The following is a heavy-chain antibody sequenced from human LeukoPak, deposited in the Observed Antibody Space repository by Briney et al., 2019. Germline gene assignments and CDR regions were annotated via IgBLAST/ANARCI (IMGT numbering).Heavy chain of an antibody. CDR1: GFTFNNYW. CDR3: ARDRVYGMDV. D-gene: IGHD3-10*01. V-gene: IGHV3-7*01. J-gene: IGHJ6*02. Sequence: PGGSLRLSCAVSGFTFNNYWMSWVRQAPGKGLEWVANIKQDGSEKYYVDSVKGRFTISRDNTKNSLYLQMNSLRAEDTAVYYCARDRVYGMDVWGQGTTVTVSS. CDR2: IKQDGSEK.